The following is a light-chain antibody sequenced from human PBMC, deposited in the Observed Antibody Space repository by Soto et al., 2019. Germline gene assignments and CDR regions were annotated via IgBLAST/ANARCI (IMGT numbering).Light chain of an antibody. V-gene: IGKV3-15*01. CDR1: QSVSSN. CDR3: QQYNIWPQT. Sequence: EIVMTQSPATLSVSPGERVTLSCMASQSVSSNFAWYQQKPGQGPRLLIYGASTRATGIPARFSGSGSGTEFTLTISSLQSEDFALYYCQQYNIWPQTFGQGTKVDIK. CDR2: GAS. J-gene: IGKJ1*01.